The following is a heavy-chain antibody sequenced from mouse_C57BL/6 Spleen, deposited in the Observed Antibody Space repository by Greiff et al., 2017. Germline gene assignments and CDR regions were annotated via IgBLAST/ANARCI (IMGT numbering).Heavy chain of an antibody. V-gene: IGHV8-8*01. J-gene: IGHJ4*01. CDR3: ARAYYSNQHGRYAMDY. Sequence: ESGPWILQPSQTLSLTCSLPGFSLSTFGMGVGWIRQPSGKGLEWLAHIWWDDDKYYNPALTSRLTISEATSKNQVFLKIDNGATADTATYYCARAYYSNQHGRYAMDYWGPGASVTVST. D-gene: IGHD2-5*01. CDR2: IWWDDDK. CDR1: GFSLSTFGMG.